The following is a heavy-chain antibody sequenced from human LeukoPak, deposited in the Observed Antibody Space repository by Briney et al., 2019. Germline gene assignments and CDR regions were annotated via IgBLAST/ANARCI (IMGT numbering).Heavy chain of an antibody. CDR1: GGFISSGSYY. CDR2: IYTSGST. CDR3: ARVCCTDSSGYYYGPDY. Sequence: SETLSLTCTVSGGFISSGSYYWSWIRQPAGKGLEWIERIYTSGSTNYNPSLKSRVTISVDTSKNQFSLKLSSVTAADTAVYYCARVCCTDSSGYYYGPDYWGQGTLVTVSS. V-gene: IGHV4-61*02. D-gene: IGHD3-22*01. J-gene: IGHJ4*02.